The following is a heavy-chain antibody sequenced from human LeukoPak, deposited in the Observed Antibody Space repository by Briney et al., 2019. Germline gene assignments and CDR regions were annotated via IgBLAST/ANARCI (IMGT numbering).Heavy chain of an antibody. D-gene: IGHD5-12*01. Sequence: GGSLRLSCAASGFTFSSYWMHWVRQAPGKGLVWVSRINSDGSSTSYADSVKGRFTISRDNAKNTLYLQMNSLRAEDTAVYYCTRGSGYDYFDYWGQGTLVTVSS. J-gene: IGHJ4*02. CDR3: TRGSGYDYFDY. CDR1: GFTFSSYW. V-gene: IGHV3-74*01. CDR2: INSDGSST.